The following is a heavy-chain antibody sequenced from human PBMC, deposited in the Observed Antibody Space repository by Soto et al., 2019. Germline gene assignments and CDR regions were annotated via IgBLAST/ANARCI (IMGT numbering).Heavy chain of an antibody. D-gene: IGHD2-8*01. V-gene: IGHV1-46*01. CDR3: ARGECVLTVCAISEY. J-gene: IGHJ4*02. CDR1: GYTFTSYY. CDR2: INPSGGST. Sequence: GASVKVSCKASGYTFTSYYMHWVRQAPVQELKWMGIINPSGGSTSYAQKFQGRVTMTRDTSTSTVYMELSRLRSEDTTVYYCARGECVLTVCAISEYWRQVNLV.